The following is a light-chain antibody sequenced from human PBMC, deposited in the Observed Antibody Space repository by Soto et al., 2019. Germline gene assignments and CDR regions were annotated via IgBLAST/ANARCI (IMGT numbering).Light chain of an antibody. V-gene: IGKV1-5*01. CDR1: QSISGW. J-gene: IGKJ1*01. Sequence: DIQMTQSPSTLSASVGDRVTITCRASQSISGWLAWYQQKPGKAPKLLIYDASSLQSGVPSRFSGSGSGTECTLTISSLQPDDFATYLCHQYNSLPETFGQGTKVEIK. CDR2: DAS. CDR3: HQYNSLPET.